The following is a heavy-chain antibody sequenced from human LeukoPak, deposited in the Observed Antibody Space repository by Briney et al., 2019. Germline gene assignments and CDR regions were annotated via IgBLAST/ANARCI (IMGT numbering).Heavy chain of an antibody. CDR1: GFSFSTYE. J-gene: IGHJ4*02. D-gene: IGHD3-9*01. Sequence: GGSLRLSCEASGFSFSTYEMNWVRQAPGKVLEWVSYINSVGSPIYYADSVRGRFTISRDNAKNSLLLQMTSPRVEDTAVYYCARYGRYSDYWGQGTLVTVSS. V-gene: IGHV3-48*03. CDR3: ARYGRYSDY. CDR2: INSVGSPI.